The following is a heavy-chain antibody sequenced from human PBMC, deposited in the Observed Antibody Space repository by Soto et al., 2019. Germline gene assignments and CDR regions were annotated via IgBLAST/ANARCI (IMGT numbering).Heavy chain of an antibody. J-gene: IGHJ5*02. Sequence: SETLSLTCTVSGGSISSGGYYWSWIRQHPGKGLEWIGYIYYSGSTYYNPSLKSRVTISVDTSKNQFSLKLSSVTAADTAVYYCARGIVVRWFDPWGQGTLVTVS. V-gene: IGHV4-31*03. D-gene: IGHD1-26*01. CDR1: GGSISSGGYY. CDR2: IYYSGST. CDR3: ARGIVVRWFDP.